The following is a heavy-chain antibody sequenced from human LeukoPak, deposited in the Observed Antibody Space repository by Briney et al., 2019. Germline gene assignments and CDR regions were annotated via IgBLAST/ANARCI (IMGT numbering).Heavy chain of an antibody. CDR3: ARVGYYDFWSGSRNVGPALDY. CDR1: GFTFSSYG. J-gene: IGHJ4*02. CDR2: IWYDGSNK. D-gene: IGHD3-3*01. V-gene: IGHV3-33*01. Sequence: GGSLRLSCAASGFTFSSYGMYWVRQARGKGLEWVAVIWYDGSNKYYADSVKGRFTISRDNSKNTLYLQMNSLRAEDTAVYYCARVGYYDFWSGSRNVGPALDYWGQGTLVTVSS.